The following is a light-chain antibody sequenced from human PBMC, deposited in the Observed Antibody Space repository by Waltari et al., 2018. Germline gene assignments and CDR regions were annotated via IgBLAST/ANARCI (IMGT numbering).Light chain of an antibody. CDR2: AAS. Sequence: IVMTQSPSSLSASLGDRVTVTCRASQGIRNGLAWYQQKPGKAPKLLIFAASTLQSGVPSRFSGSGSGTDFTLTISSLQSDDFAIYYCLQDFNYPYTFGQGTKVEIK. CDR1: QGIRNG. CDR3: LQDFNYPYT. V-gene: IGKV1-6*01. J-gene: IGKJ2*01.